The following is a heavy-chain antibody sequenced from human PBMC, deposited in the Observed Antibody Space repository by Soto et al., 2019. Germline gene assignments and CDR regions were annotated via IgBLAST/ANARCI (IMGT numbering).Heavy chain of an antibody. CDR2: IHYSGST. CDR3: ARGYYYGSGRQYNYYFDY. D-gene: IGHD3-10*01. CDR1: GGSISSYY. Sequence: SETLSLTCTVSGGSISSYYWSWIRQPPGKGLEWIGYIHYSGSTNYNPSLKSRVTISVGTSKNQFSLKLSSVTAADTAVYYCARGYYYGSGRQYNYYFDYWGQGTLVTVSS. J-gene: IGHJ4*02. V-gene: IGHV4-59*01.